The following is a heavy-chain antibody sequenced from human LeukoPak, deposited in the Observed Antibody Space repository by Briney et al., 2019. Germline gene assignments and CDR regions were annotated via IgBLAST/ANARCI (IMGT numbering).Heavy chain of an antibody. J-gene: IGHJ5*01. CDR1: GFTFSSYW. Sequence: GGSLRLSCAASGFTFSSYWMSWVRQAPGKGLEWVANINQDGSAENYVGSVKGRFTISRDSSKNSLYLQMNSLRVEDTAIYYCARKTYYYDTSPAGWFDTWGHGTLGAVSS. CDR2: INQDGSAE. V-gene: IGHV3-7*01. CDR3: ARKTYYYDTSPAGWFDT. D-gene: IGHD3-22*01.